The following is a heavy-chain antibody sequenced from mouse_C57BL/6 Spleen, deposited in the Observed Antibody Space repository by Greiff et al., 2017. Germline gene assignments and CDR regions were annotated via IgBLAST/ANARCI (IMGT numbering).Heavy chain of an antibody. CDR2: IWSGGST. Sequence: VQLKESGPGLVQPSQSLSITCTVSGFSLTSYGVHWVRQSPGKGLEWLGVIWSGGSTDYNAAFISRLSISKDNPKSQVFFKMNSLQADDTAIYYCATLYSNYFDYWGQGTTLTVSS. J-gene: IGHJ2*01. D-gene: IGHD2-5*01. CDR1: GFSLTSYG. CDR3: ATLYSNYFDY. V-gene: IGHV2-2*01.